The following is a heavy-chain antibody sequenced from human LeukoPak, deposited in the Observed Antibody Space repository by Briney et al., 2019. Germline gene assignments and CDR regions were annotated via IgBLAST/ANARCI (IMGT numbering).Heavy chain of an antibody. Sequence: WASVKVSCKASGYTFTSYDINWVRQATGQGLEWMGWMNPNSGNTGYAQKFQGRVTITRNTSISTAYMELSSLRSEDTAVYYCARVQQLVRWGNWFDPWGQGTLVTVSS. CDR3: ARVQQLVRWGNWFDP. CDR1: GYTFTSYD. D-gene: IGHD6-6*01. J-gene: IGHJ5*02. CDR2: MNPNSGNT. V-gene: IGHV1-8*03.